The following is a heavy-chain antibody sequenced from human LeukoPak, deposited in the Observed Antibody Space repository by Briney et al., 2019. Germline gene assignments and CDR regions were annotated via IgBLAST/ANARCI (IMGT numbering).Heavy chain of an antibody. D-gene: IGHD3-10*01. Sequence: WXXIRQPPGKGLEWIGYIYYSGSTNYNPSLTSRVTISVDTSKNQFSLKLSSVTAADTAVYYCARVIDYYGSGSYTSYYFDYWGQGTLVTVSS. J-gene: IGHJ4*02. CDR3: ARVIDYYGSGSYTSYYFDY. V-gene: IGHV4-59*01. CDR2: IYYSGST.